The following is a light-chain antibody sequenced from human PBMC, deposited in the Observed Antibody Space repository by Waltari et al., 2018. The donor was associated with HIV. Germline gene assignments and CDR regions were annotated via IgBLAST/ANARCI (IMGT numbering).Light chain of an antibody. CDR3: MQATQFPHT. V-gene: IGKV2-24*01. Sequence: DIVMTQTPLSFPVSLGQPASISCRPSQTLVDSDGNTYLTWLQQRPGQPPRLLIYMISNRFSGVPDRFSGSGAGTDFTLKIRRVEAEDVGIYYCMQATQFPHTFGQGTKLEIK. J-gene: IGKJ2*01. CDR2: MIS. CDR1: QTLVDSDGNTY.